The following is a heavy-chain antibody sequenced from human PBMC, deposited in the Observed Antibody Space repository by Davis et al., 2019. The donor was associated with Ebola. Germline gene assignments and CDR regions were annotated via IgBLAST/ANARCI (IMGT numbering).Heavy chain of an antibody. CDR2: LYYSGST. Sequence: PSETLSLTCTVSGGSIRDSSYYWDWFRQPPGKGLEWIGALYYSGSTYYSPSLKSRVSMSVDTSKNQFSLKLSSVTAADTAVYYCAREKDYYYNGLDVWGQGTTVTVSS. CDR1: GGSIRDSSYY. V-gene: IGHV4-39*07. J-gene: IGHJ6*02. CDR3: AREKDYYYNGLDV.